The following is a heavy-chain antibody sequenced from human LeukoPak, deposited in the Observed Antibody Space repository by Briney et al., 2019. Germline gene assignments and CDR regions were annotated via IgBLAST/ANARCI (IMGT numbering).Heavy chain of an antibody. D-gene: IGHD3-16*01. Sequence: GRSLRLSCAASGYTFSSHGLTWVRQAPGKGLEWVSTINGAGTNTYYAETVKGRFTISRDNSKNTLYLQMHSLRAEDTAIYYCAKVSVCYGCYLDYWGQGTLVTVS. J-gene: IGHJ4*02. CDR1: GYTFSSHG. CDR3: AKVSVCYGCYLDY. V-gene: IGHV3-23*01. CDR2: INGAGTNT.